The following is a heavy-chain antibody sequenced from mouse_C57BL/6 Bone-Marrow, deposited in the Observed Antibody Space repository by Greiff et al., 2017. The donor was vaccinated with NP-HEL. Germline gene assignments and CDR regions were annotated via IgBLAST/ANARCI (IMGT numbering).Heavy chain of an antibody. Sequence: EVQVVESGGDLVKPGGSLKLSCAASGFTFSSYGMSWVRQTPDKRLEWVATISSGGSYTYYPDSVKGRFTISRDNAKNTLYLQMSSLKSEDTAMYYCARHKDYDVRAWFAYWGQGTLVTVSA. CDR2: ISSGGSYT. D-gene: IGHD2-4*01. CDR3: ARHKDYDVRAWFAY. J-gene: IGHJ3*01. V-gene: IGHV5-6*01. CDR1: GFTFSSYG.